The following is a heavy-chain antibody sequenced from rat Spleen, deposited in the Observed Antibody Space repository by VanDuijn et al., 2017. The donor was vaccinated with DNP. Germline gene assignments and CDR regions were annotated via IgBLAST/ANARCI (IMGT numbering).Heavy chain of an antibody. CDR2: IIFDASRT. Sequence: EVQLVESGGGLVQPGRSLKLSCAASGFTFGDYNVAWVRQTPKESLEWVATIIFDASRTYYRDSVKGRFTISRDNAQNTLDLQMSKLGSEDTAIYYCEGIQFGVRGYAMDAWGQGTSVTVSS. CDR1: GFTFGDYN. V-gene: IGHV5S10*01. CDR3: EGIQFGVRGYAMDA. J-gene: IGHJ4*01. D-gene: IGHD4-3*01.